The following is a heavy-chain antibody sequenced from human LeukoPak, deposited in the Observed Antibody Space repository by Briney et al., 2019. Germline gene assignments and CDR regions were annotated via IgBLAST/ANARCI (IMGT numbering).Heavy chain of an antibody. Sequence: GGSLRLSCAASGFTFSSYEMNWVRQAPGKGLEWVSLLYSAGATYYADSVKGRFTISRDNSRNTLYLQMNSLTAEDTAVYYCARVFEYSTSRGYFDYWGQGTLVTVSS. CDR3: ARVFEYSTSRGYFDY. CDR1: GFTFSSYE. D-gene: IGHD6-6*01. CDR2: LYSAGAT. V-gene: IGHV3-53*01. J-gene: IGHJ4*02.